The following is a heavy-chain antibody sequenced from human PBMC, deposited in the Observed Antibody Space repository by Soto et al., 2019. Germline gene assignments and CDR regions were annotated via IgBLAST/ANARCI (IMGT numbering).Heavy chain of an antibody. CDR1: GFTFSNYG. D-gene: IGHD1-1*01. CDR2: TWYDGINK. J-gene: IGHJ3*02. CDR3: ATELNDMEAFDI. V-gene: IGHV3-33*01. Sequence: QVQLVESGGGVVQPGGSPRLSCVASGFTFSNYGMHWVRQTPGKGLEWVAMTWYDGINKYYADSVKDRFTISRDNSKNTLYLQMNSLRDEDSAVYYCATELNDMEAFDIWGQGTMVTVAS.